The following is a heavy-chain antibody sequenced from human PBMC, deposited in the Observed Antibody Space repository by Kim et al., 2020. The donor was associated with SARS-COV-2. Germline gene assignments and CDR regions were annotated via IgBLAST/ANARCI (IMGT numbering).Heavy chain of an antibody. CDR3: ARGGDPDAFDI. D-gene: IGHD2-21*02. Sequence: NHHNPPLKGRVPNSVNTSQNQFSLKRSSVTAADTAVYYCARGGDPDAFDIWGQGTMVTVSS. CDR2: N. J-gene: IGHJ3*02. V-gene: IGHV4-61*02.